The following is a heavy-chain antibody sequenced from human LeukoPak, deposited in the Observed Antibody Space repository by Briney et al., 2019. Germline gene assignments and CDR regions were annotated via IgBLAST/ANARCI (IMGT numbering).Heavy chain of an antibody. CDR3: AKDRHAPGRYCSSTSCLPFDP. V-gene: IGHV3-23*01. D-gene: IGHD2-2*01. Sequence: GGSLRLSCAASGFTFSSYSMSWVRQAPGKGLEWVSAISGSGGSTYYADSVKGRFTISRDNSEKKLYLQMNSLRAEDTAVYYCAKDRHAPGRYCSSTSCLPFDPWGQGTLVTVSS. J-gene: IGHJ5*02. CDR2: ISGSGGST. CDR1: GFTFSSYS.